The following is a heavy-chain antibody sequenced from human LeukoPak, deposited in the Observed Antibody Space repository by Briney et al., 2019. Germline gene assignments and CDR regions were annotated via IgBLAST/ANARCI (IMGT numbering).Heavy chain of an antibody. CDR1: GYTFTSYG. CDR3: ARDLRIIAVAGYNWFDP. V-gene: IGHV1-18*04. Sequence: ASVKVSCKASGYTFTSYGISWVRQAPGQGLEWMGWISAYNGNTNYAQKLQGRVTMTTDTSTSTAYMELRSLRSDDTAVYYCARDLRIIAVAGYNWFDPWGQGTLVTVSS. CDR2: ISAYNGNT. J-gene: IGHJ5*02. D-gene: IGHD6-19*01.